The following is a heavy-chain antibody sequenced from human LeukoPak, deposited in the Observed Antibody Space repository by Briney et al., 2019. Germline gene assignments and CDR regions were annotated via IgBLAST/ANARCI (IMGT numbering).Heavy chain of an antibody. CDR3: ARGYCSSTSCYHFDY. V-gene: IGHV3-7*04. Sequence: PGGSLRLSCAASGFTFSSYWMGWVRQAPGKGLEWVANIKQDGSEKYYVDSVKGRFTISRDNAKNSLYLQMNSLRAEDTAAYYCARGYCSSTSCYHFDYWGQGTLVTVSS. J-gene: IGHJ4*02. CDR1: GFTFSSYW. CDR2: IKQDGSEK. D-gene: IGHD2-2*01.